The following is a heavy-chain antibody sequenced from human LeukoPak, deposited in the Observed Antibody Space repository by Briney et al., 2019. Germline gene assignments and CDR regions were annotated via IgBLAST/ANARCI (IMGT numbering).Heavy chain of an antibody. V-gene: IGHV4-34*01. CDR2: INHSGST. CDR1: GGSFSGYY. Sequence: PSEALSLTCAVYGGSFSGYYWSWIRQPPGKGLEWIGEINHSGSTNYNPSLKSRVTISVDTSKNQFSLKLSSVTAADTAVYYCARIPLVPAATQGSRFDPWGQGTLVTVSS. CDR3: ARIPLVPAATQGSRFDP. D-gene: IGHD2-2*01. J-gene: IGHJ5*02.